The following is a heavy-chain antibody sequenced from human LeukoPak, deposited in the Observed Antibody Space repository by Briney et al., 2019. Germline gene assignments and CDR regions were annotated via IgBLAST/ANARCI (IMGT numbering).Heavy chain of an antibody. V-gene: IGHV3-30*01. D-gene: IGHD3-10*01. CDR1: GFNFNTHP. J-gene: IGHJ4*02. Sequence: PGGSLRLSCATSGFNFNTHPMHWVRQAPGEGLEWVAVISYDGSNKQYGDSAKGRFTISRDNPKNTLYLEMNRLRVEDTAVYYCASGLSYWGPGTLVTVS. CDR2: ISYDGSNK. CDR3: ASGLSY.